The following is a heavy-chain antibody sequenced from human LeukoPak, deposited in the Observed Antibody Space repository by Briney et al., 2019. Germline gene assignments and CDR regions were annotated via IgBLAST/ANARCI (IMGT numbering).Heavy chain of an antibody. V-gene: IGHV3-23*01. CDR1: GFTFSNYA. CDR3: AKDGYGTFDY. J-gene: IGHJ4*02. D-gene: IGHD1-1*01. Sequence: QPGGSLRLSCAASGFTFSNYAMSWVRQAPGKGLEWVSVISGSDGSTYYADSVKGRFTVSRDNSKNTLYLHMNSLRAEDTAVYYCAKDGYGTFDYWGQGTLVTVSS. CDR2: ISGSDGST.